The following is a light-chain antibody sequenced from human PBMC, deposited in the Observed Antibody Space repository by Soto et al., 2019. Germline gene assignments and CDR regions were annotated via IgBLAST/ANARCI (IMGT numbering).Light chain of an antibody. CDR3: QQYDSFSVT. V-gene: IGKV1-5*01. CDR1: QTISRY. CDR2: SAS. J-gene: IGKJ1*01. Sequence: DIQMTQSPSTLSGSVGDRVTITCRASQTISRYLNWYQQRPGKAPNLLIYSASSLQRGVPPRFSGSGSGTEFTLTISSLQPDDFATYYCQQYDSFSVTFGQGTKVDIK.